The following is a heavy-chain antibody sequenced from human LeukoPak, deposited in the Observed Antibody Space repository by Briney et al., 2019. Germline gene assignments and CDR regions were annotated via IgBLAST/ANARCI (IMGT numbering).Heavy chain of an antibody. Sequence: GGSLRLSCAASGFTFDDYAMHWVRQAPGKGLEWVSSISWNSGSIGYADSVKGRFTISRDNAKNSLYLQMNGLRAEDTALYYCVKDIYGLGSITIDYWGQGTLVAVSS. CDR3: VKDIYGLGSITIDY. V-gene: IGHV3-9*01. D-gene: IGHD3-10*01. CDR2: ISWNSGSI. CDR1: GFTFDDYA. J-gene: IGHJ4*02.